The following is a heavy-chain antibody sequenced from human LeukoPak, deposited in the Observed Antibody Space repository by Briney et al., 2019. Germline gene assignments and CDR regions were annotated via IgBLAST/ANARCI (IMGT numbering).Heavy chain of an antibody. D-gene: IGHD3-10*01. CDR2: IHPNSGGT. Sequence: SVKVSCKASGYTFTGYYMHWVRQAPGQGLEWMGWIHPNSGGTNYAQKFQGWVTMTRDTSISTAYMELSRLRSDDTAVYYCARAPLWFGELLPFDYWGQGTLVTVSS. CDR1: GYTFTGYY. CDR3: ARAPLWFGELLPFDY. J-gene: IGHJ4*02. V-gene: IGHV1-2*04.